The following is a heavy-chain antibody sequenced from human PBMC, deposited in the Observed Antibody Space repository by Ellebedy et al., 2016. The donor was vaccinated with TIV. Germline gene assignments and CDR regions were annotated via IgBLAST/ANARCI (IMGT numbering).Heavy chain of an antibody. J-gene: IGHJ4*02. Sequence: PGGSLRLSCTVSGFTFRSYPFHWVRLAPGKGLEWVTLISYDGTTQYNADSVKGRFTISRDNSKNTVYLQMNSLRAEDTAVYYCATSAVGHSHGYYFDYWGQGTLVTVSA. V-gene: IGHV3-30-3*01. CDR3: ATSAVGHSHGYYFDY. D-gene: IGHD3-22*01. CDR1: GFTFRSYP. CDR2: ISYDGTTQ.